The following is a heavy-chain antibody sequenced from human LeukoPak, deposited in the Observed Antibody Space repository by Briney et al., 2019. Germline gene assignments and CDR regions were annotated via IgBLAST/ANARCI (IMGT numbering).Heavy chain of an antibody. CDR2: ISSSSSYI. CDR3: ARDRGYCSSTSCYDFDY. D-gene: IGHD2-2*01. CDR1: GFTFSSYA. Sequence: GGSLRLSCAASGFTFSSYAMSWVRQAPGKGLEWVSSISSSSSYIYYADSVKGRFTISRDSAKNSLYLQMNSLRAEDTAVYYCARDRGYCSSTSCYDFDYWGQGTLVTVSS. V-gene: IGHV3-21*01. J-gene: IGHJ4*02.